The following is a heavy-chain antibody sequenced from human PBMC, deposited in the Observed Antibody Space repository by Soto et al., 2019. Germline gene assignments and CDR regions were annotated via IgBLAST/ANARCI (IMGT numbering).Heavy chain of an antibody. V-gene: IGHV1-24*01. CDR3: ATSGQLVNYYYYYMDV. J-gene: IGHJ6*03. CDR1: GYTLTELS. Sequence: ASVKVSCKVSGYTLTELSMHWVRQAPGKGLEWMGGFDPEDGETIYAQKFQSRVTMTEDTSTDTAYMELSSLRSEDTAVYYCATSGQLVNYYYYYMDVWGKGTTVTVSS. CDR2: FDPEDGET. D-gene: IGHD6-6*01.